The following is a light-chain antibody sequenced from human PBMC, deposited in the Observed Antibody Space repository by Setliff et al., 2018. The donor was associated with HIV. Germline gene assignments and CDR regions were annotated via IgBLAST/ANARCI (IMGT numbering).Light chain of an antibody. V-gene: IGLV2-14*01. CDR3: SSYAITNTLP. Sequence: QSVLTQPASVSGSPGQSIIISCTGTSNDVGDYNYVSWYQQHPGRAPKLIIYEVKNRPSGVSSRFSGSKSGNTASLTISGLQAEDEADYYCSSYAITNTLPFGTGTKVTVL. CDR2: EVK. J-gene: IGLJ1*01. CDR1: SNDVGDYNY.